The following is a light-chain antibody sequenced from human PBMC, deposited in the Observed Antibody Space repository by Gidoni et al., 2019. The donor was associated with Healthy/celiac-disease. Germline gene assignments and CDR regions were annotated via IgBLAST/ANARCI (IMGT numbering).Light chain of an antibody. J-gene: IGLJ1*01. CDR2: EVS. Sequence: QSALTQPASVSGSPAQSITISCTGTSSDVGGYNYGSWYQQHPGKAPKLMIYEVSNRPPGVSNRFSGSKSGNTASLTISGLQAEDEADYYCSSYTSSSTYVFGTGTKVTVL. CDR1: SSDVGGYNY. V-gene: IGLV2-14*01. CDR3: SSYTSSSTYV.